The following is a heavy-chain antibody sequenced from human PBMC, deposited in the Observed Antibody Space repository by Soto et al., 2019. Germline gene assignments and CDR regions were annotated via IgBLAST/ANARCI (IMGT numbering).Heavy chain of an antibody. Sequence: GESLKISCRGSGYSFTSYWIGWVRQMPGKGLEWMGIIYPGDSDTRYSPSFQGQVTISADKSISTAYLQWSSLKASDTAMYYCARVAAAGITIYGMDVWGQGTTVTVSS. CDR2: IYPGDSDT. V-gene: IGHV5-51*01. D-gene: IGHD6-13*01. CDR1: GYSFTSYW. CDR3: ARVAAAGITIYGMDV. J-gene: IGHJ6*02.